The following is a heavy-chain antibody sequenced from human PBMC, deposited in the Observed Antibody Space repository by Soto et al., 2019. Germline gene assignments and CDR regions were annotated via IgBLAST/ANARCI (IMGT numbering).Heavy chain of an antibody. J-gene: IGHJ4*02. CDR2: ISGSGGST. Sequence: GGSLRLSCAASGFTFSSYAMSWVRQAPGKGLEWISAISGSGGSTYYADSVKGRFTISRDNSKNTLYLQMNSLRAEDTAVYYCAKDAGEYSGYDFDFYDFDYWGQGTLVTVSS. D-gene: IGHD5-12*01. CDR3: AKDAGEYSGYDFDFYDFDY. CDR1: GFTFSSYA. V-gene: IGHV3-23*01.